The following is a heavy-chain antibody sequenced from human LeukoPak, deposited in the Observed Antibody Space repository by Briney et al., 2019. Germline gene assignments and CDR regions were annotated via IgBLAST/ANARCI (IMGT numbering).Heavy chain of an antibody. V-gene: IGHV3-48*04. D-gene: IGHD3-3*02. CDR3: ARDHFSGSSWYNP. J-gene: IGHJ5*02. CDR2: ISSSGSTI. Sequence: GGSLRLSCAASGFTFSSYSMNWVRQAPGKGLEWVSYISSSGSTIYYADSVKGRFTISRDNAKNSLYLQMNSLRAEDTAVYYCARDHFSGSSWYNPWGQGTLVTVSS. CDR1: GFTFSSYS.